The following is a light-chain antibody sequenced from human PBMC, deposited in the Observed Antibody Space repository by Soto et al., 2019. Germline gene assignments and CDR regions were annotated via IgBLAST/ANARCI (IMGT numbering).Light chain of an antibody. J-gene: IGKJ4*01. CDR1: QSFLYSSNNRNY. CDR2: CAS. V-gene: IGKV4-1*01. CDR3: QQYYSSPLT. Sequence: DFVMNQSSDSLCVSLVDRSTINRKSSQSFLYSSNNRNYLAWYQQKPGQPPKLLISCASTRKSGVPDRFSGSGSGTDFTLTIRSLQAEDVAVYYCQQYYSSPLTFGGGTKVDI.